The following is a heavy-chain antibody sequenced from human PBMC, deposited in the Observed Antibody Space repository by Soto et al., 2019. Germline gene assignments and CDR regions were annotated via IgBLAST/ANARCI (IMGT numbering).Heavy chain of an antibody. V-gene: IGHV5-51*01. CDR3: ARGDSSGYYTATPAAY. Sequence: GESLKISCSGSGYSFANYWIGWVRQMPGKGLEWMGIIYPGDSDTRYSPSFRGQVTISADKSISTAYLQWNNLKASDTAMYFCARGDSSGYYTATPAAYWGQGTQATVSS. J-gene: IGHJ4*02. CDR1: GYSFANYW. D-gene: IGHD3-22*01. CDR2: IYPGDSDT.